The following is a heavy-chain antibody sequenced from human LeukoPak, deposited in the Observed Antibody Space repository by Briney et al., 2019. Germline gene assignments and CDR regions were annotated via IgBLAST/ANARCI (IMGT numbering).Heavy chain of an antibody. V-gene: IGHV3-21*01. D-gene: IGHD6-13*01. CDR3: TRDGGAAAGTYYYYYMDV. CDR1: GFTFSSYS. J-gene: IGHJ6*03. CDR2: ISSSSSYI. Sequence: GGSLRLSCAASGFTFSSYSMNWVRQAPGKGLEWVSSISSSSSYIYHADSVRGRFTISRDNAKSSLYLQMNSLRADDTGVYYCTRDGGAAAGTYYYYYMDVWGKGTTVTVSS.